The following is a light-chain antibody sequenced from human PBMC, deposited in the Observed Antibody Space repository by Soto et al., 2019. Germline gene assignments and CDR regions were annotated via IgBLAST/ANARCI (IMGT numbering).Light chain of an antibody. CDR3: HQYHYWWT. Sequence: EIVLTQSPGTLSLSPGERATLSCRASQSVSSSYLAWYQQKPGQAPRLIISGASTRATGIPARFSGSGSGTEFTLTISSLQSEDSAVYYCHQYHYWWTFGQGTKVDIK. CDR2: GAS. J-gene: IGKJ1*01. CDR1: QSVSSSY. V-gene: IGKV3-15*01.